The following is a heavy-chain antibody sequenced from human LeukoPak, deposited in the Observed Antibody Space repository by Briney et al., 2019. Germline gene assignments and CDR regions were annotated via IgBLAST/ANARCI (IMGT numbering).Heavy chain of an antibody. V-gene: IGHV1-18*01. D-gene: IGHD3-10*01. CDR2: ISAYNGNT. CDR1: GYTFTGYG. CDR3: ARGPILLWFGELSY. Sequence: ASVKVSCKASGYTFTGYGISWVRQAPGQGLEWMGWISAYNGNTNYAQKLQGRVTMTTDTSTSTAYMELRSLRSDDTAVYYCARGPILLWFGELSYWGQGTLVTVSS. J-gene: IGHJ4*02.